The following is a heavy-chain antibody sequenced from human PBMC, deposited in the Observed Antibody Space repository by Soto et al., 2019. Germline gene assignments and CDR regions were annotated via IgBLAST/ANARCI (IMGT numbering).Heavy chain of an antibody. D-gene: IGHD3-3*01. V-gene: IGHV1-8*01. J-gene: IGHJ6*03. CDR3: ARRPPPYYDFWSGYYMYYYYYYMDV. CDR2: MNPNSGNT. CDR1: GYTFTSYD. Sequence: GASVKVSCKASGYTFTSYDINWVRQATGQGLEWMGWMNPNSGNTGYAQKFQGRVTMTRNTSISTAYMELSSLRSEDTAVYYCARRPPPYYDFWSGYYMYYYYYYMDVWGKGTTVTVSS.